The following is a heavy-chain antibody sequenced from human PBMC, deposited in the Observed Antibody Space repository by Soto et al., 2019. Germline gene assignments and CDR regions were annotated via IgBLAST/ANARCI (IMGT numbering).Heavy chain of an antibody. CDR3: ARGNQNIILMVYASNWFDP. V-gene: IGHV1-8*01. CDR2: MNPNSGNT. CDR1: GYTFTSYD. D-gene: IGHD2-8*01. Sequence: ASVKVSCKASGYTFTSYDINWVRQATGQGLEWMGWMNPNSGNTGYAQKFQGRVTMTRNTSISTAYMELSSLRSEDTAVYYCARGNQNIILMVYASNWFDPWGQGTLVPVSS. J-gene: IGHJ5*02.